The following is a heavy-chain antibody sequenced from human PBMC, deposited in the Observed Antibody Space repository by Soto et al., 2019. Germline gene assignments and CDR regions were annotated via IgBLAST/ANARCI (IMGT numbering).Heavy chain of an antibody. CDR1: GYTFTGYY. V-gene: IGHV1-2*04. CDR3: ARDPMYSSSWTSYYYYGMDV. CDR2: INPNSGGT. Sequence: GASVKVSCKASGYTFTGYYMHWVRQAPGQGLEWMGWINPNSGGTNYAQKFQGWVTMTRDTSISTAYMELSRLRSDDTAVYYCARDPMYSSSWTSYYYYGMDVWGQGTTVTVSS. D-gene: IGHD6-13*01. J-gene: IGHJ6*02.